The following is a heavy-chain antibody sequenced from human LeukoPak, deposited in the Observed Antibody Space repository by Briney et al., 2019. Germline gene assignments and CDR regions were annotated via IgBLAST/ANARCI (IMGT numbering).Heavy chain of an antibody. CDR2: IRQNGNEK. J-gene: IGHJ5*02. Sequence: GGSLRLSCAASGFTFSSYGMHWVRQAPGKGLEWVASIRQNGNEKYYVDSVKGQFTISRNNGENSASLQMNSLGDEDAAIYYCARLLGESTIYDLWGQGTLVTVSS. D-gene: IGHD3-16*01. CDR3: ARLLGESTIYDL. CDR1: GFTFSSYG. V-gene: IGHV3-7*01.